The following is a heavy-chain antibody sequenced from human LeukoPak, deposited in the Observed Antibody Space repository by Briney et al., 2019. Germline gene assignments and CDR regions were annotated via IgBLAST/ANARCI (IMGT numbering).Heavy chain of an antibody. CDR3: ARGGYSSNWYNFDY. J-gene: IGHJ4*02. CDR1: EFTFRSHV. Sequence: GGSLRLSCAASEFTFRSHVMSWVRQAPGKGLEWISAIVGSGSTTHYADSVKGRFTISRDNSKNTLYLQMNSLRAEDTAVYYCARGGYSSNWYNFDYWGQGTLVTVSS. D-gene: IGHD6-13*01. V-gene: IGHV3-23*01. CDR2: IVGSGSTT.